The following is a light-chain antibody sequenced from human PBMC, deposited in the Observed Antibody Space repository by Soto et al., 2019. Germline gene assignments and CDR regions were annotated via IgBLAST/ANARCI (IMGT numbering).Light chain of an antibody. CDR3: QQYNNWPWT. Sequence: MGMRQCPATLSVSPGEKATLSCRASQSVGSNLAWYQQRPGQAPRLLIYGASTRATGIPARFSGSGSGTEFTLTISSLQSEDFAFYYCQQYNNWPWTFGQGTKVDIK. V-gene: IGKV3-15*01. J-gene: IGKJ1*01. CDR1: QSVGSN. CDR2: GAS.